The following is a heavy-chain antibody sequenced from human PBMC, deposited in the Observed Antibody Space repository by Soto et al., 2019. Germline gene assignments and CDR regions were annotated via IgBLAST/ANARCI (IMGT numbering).Heavy chain of an antibody. J-gene: IGHJ5*02. CDR1: GYTLTELS. CDR3: ATEWGYCSGGSCYSHLNWFDP. CDR2: FDPEDGET. Sequence: ASVKVSCKVSGYTLTELSMHWVRQAPGKGLEWMGGFDPEDGETIYAQKFQGRVTMTEDTSTDTAYMELSSLRSEDTAVYYCATEWGYCSGGSCYSHLNWFDPWGQGTLVTVSS. D-gene: IGHD2-15*01. V-gene: IGHV1-24*01.